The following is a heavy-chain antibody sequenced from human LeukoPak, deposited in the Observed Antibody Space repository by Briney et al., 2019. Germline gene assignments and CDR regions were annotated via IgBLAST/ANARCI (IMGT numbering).Heavy chain of an antibody. J-gene: IGHJ4*02. D-gene: IGHD6-19*01. CDR3: ARARTLRMYSSGFGY. CDR2: INPNSGGT. Sequence: ASVKVSCKASGYTFTGYYMHWVRQAPGQGLEWMGWINPNSGGTNYAQKFQGRVTITRDTSISTAYMELSRLRSDDTAVYYCARARTLRMYSSGFGYWGQGTLVTVSS. V-gene: IGHV1-2*02. CDR1: GYTFTGYY.